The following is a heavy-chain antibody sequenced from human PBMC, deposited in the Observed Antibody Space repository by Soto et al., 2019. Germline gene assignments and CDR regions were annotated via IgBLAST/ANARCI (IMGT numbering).Heavy chain of an antibody. V-gene: IGHV3-21*01. CDR3: ARDRYSSSWSGFYYYYYGMGV. CDR2: ISSSSSYI. J-gene: IGHJ6*02. Sequence: GGSLRLSCAASGFTFSSYSMNWVRQAPGKGLEWVSSISSSSSYIYYADSVKGRFTISRDNAKNSLYLQMNSLRAEDTAVYYCARDRYSSSWSGFYYYYYGMGVWGQGTTVTVSS. CDR1: GFTFSSYS. D-gene: IGHD6-13*01.